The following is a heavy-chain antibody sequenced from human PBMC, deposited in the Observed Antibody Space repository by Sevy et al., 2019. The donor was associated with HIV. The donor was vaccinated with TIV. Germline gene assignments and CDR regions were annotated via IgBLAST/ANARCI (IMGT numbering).Heavy chain of an antibody. D-gene: IGHD7-27*01. CDR2: ISYDGSNK. Sequence: GGSLRLSCAASGFTFSSYAMHWVRQAPGKGLEWVAVISYDGSNKYYADSVKGRFTISRDNSKNTLYLQMNSLRAEDTAVYYCARVAGPLTGPVYFHYWGQGTLVTVSS. CDR1: GFTFSSYA. V-gene: IGHV3-30-3*01. CDR3: ARVAGPLTGPVYFHY. J-gene: IGHJ4*02.